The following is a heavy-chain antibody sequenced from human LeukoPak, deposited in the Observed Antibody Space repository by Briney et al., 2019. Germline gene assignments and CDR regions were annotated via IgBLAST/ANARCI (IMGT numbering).Heavy chain of an antibody. CDR3: ARDLYSSGWSDY. Sequence: ASVKVSCKASGYTFTSYYMHWVRQAPGQGLEWMGIINPSGGSTSYALKFQGRVTMTRDMSTSTVYMELSSLRSEDTAVYYCARDLYSSGWSDYWGQGTLVTVSS. CDR2: INPSGGST. CDR1: GYTFTSYY. J-gene: IGHJ4*02. D-gene: IGHD6-19*01. V-gene: IGHV1-46*01.